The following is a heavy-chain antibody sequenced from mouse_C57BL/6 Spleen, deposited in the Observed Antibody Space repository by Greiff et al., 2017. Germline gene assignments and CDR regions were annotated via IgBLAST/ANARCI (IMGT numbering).Heavy chain of an antibody. J-gene: IGHJ1*03. V-gene: IGHV3-1*01. Sequence: EVQRVESGPGMVKPSQSLSLTCTVTGYSITSGYDWHWIRHFPGNKLEWMGYISYSGSTNYNPSLKSRISITHDTSKNHFFLKLNAVTTEDTATYYWARDYGYDGYFDVWGTGTTVTVSS. CDR3: ARDYGYDGYFDV. D-gene: IGHD2-2*01. CDR2: ISYSGST. CDR1: GYSITSGYD.